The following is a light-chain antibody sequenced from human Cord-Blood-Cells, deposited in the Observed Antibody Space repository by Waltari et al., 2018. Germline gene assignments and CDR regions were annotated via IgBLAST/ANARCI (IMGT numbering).Light chain of an antibody. CDR2: KAS. CDR1: QIISSW. V-gene: IGKV1-5*03. Sequence: DIQMTQPPSTLSASVGDRVTIPVRASQIISSWLAWYQQKPGKAPKLLIYKASSLESGVPSRFSGSGSGTEFTLTISSLQADDFAAYYCQQYNSYLWTFGQGTKVEIK. CDR3: QQYNSYLWT. J-gene: IGKJ1*01.